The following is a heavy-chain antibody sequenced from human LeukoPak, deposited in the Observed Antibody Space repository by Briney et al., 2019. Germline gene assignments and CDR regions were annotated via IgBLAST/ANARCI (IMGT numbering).Heavy chain of an antibody. Sequence: GESLKISCKGSGYSFTSYWIGWVRQMPGKGLEWMGIIYPGDSDTRYSPSFQGQVTISADKSISTAYLQWSSLKASDTAMYYCARRITMVRGNRYYFDYWGQGTLVTVSS. V-gene: IGHV5-51*01. J-gene: IGHJ4*02. CDR2: IYPGDSDT. CDR3: ARRITMVRGNRYYFDY. CDR1: GYSFTSYW. D-gene: IGHD3-10*01.